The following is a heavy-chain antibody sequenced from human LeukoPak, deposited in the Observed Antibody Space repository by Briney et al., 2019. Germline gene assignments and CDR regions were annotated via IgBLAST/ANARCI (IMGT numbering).Heavy chain of an antibody. CDR3: ARGGFDY. CDR2: ISPNSDDT. V-gene: IGHV1-2*02. Sequence: ASVKVSCKASGYTFTGYYLHWVRQAPGQGLEWMGWISPNSDDTNFAQKFRGRVNMTRDTSISTAYMELSRLRSDDTAIYYCARGGFDYWGQGTLVTVSS. J-gene: IGHJ4*02. CDR1: GYTFTGYY.